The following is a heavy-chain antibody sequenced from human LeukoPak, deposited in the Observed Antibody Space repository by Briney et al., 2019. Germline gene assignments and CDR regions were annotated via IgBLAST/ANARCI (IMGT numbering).Heavy chain of an antibody. CDR1: GGSFSGYY. V-gene: IGHV4-34*01. D-gene: IGHD5-24*01. Sequence: SETLSLTCAVYGGSFSGYYWSWIRQPPGKGLEWIGEINHSGSTNYNPSLKCRVTISVDTSKNQFSLKLSSVTAADTAVYYCARGRDGYNGPVDYWGQGTLVTVSS. CDR2: INHSGST. CDR3: ARGRDGYNGPVDY. J-gene: IGHJ4*02.